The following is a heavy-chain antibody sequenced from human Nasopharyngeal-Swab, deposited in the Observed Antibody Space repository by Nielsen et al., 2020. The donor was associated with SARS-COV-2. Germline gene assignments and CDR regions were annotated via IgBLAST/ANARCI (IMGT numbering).Heavy chain of an antibody. J-gene: IGHJ5*02. CDR1: GYTLTELS. CDR2: FDPEDGET. D-gene: IGHD6-19*01. V-gene: IGHV1-24*01. CDR3: ARDWQWLVYNWFDP. Sequence: ASVKVSCKVSGYTLTELSMHWVRQAPGKGLEWMGGFDPEDGETIYAQKLQGRVTMTTDTSTSTAYMELRSLRSDDTAVYYCARDWQWLVYNWFDPWGQGTLVTVSS.